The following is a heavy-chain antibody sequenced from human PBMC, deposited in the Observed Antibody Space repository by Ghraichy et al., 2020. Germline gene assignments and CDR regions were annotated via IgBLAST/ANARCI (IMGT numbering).Heavy chain of an antibody. V-gene: IGHV1-18*01. CDR3: ASDYYDSSGYYALDYGMDV. CDR1: GYTFTSYG. Sequence: ASVKVSCKASGYTFTSYGISWVRQAPGQGLEWMGWISAYNGNTNYAQKLQGRVTMTTDTSTSTAYMELRSLRSDDTAVYYCASDYYDSSGYYALDYGMDVWGQGTTVTVSS. CDR2: ISAYNGNT. J-gene: IGHJ6*02. D-gene: IGHD3-22*01.